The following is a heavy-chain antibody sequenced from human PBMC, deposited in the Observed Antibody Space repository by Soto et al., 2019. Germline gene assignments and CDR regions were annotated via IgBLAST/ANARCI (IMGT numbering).Heavy chain of an antibody. CDR1: GGTFSSYA. D-gene: IGHD6-6*01. CDR3: ASGSGIAARQWNWFDP. Sequence: GASVKVSCKASGGTFSSYAISWVRQAPGQGLEWMGGIIPIFGTANYAQKFQGRVTITADEPTSTAYMELSSLRSEDTAVYYCASGSGIAARQWNWFDPWGQGTLVTVSS. J-gene: IGHJ5*02. CDR2: IIPIFGTA. V-gene: IGHV1-69*13.